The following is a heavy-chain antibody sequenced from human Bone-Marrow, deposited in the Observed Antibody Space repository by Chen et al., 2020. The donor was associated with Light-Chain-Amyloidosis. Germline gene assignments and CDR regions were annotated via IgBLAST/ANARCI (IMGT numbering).Heavy chain of an antibody. J-gene: IGHJ4*02. D-gene: IGHD2-15*01. CDR2: ISSRSSYI. CDR1: GFTFSDSS. V-gene: IGHV3-21*06. Sequence: EVRVMESGGGLVKPGESLRLSCATSGFTFSDSSMNWARQAPGKGLEWVSSISSRSSYIYYADSVKGRFAISRDNAQSALYLQMTSLTADDTAVYYCAKVDCNGGSCYSTKWGRGTLVTVSS. CDR3: AKVDCNGGSCYSTK.